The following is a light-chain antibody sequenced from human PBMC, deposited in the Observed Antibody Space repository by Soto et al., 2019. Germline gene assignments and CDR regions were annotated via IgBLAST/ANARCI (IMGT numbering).Light chain of an antibody. CDR3: VAWDDSLNGVL. CDR1: SSNIGGNS. Sequence: QSVLTQPPSASGTPGQRVTISCSGSSSNIGGNSVSWYQHLPGTAPKLLIYSINKRPSGVPDRFSGSKSGTSASLAISGLLSEDEADYFCVAWDDSLNGVLFGGGTKLTVL. CDR2: SIN. J-gene: IGLJ2*01. V-gene: IGLV1-44*01.